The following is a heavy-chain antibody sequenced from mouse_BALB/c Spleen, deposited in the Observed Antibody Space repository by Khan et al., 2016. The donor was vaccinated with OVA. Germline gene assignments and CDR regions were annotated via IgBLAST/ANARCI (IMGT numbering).Heavy chain of an antibody. D-gene: IGHD1-1*02. CDR2: ISPSNAYT. CDR3: AVYFHYYGGGGALDY. J-gene: IGHJ4*01. V-gene: IGHV1-4*01. Sequence: QVQLQQSGAELARPGASVKMSCKASGYTFTGYSMHWIKQRPGKGLEWIGYISPSNAYTNYNQKFKDKATLTADKSSSTAYMQLRSLTSEDPAVYDYAVYFHYYGGGGALDYWGQGTSVTVSS. CDR1: GYTFTGYS.